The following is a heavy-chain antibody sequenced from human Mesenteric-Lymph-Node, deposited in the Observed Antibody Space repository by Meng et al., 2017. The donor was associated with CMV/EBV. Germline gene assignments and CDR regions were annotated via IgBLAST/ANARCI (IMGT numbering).Heavy chain of an antibody. J-gene: IGHJ4*02. V-gene: IGHV4-59*01. CDR3: ARDNYYHSSAPGDY. Sequence: SETLSLTCTVSGGSISSYYWSWIRQPPGKGLEWIGYIYYSGSTNYNPSLKSRVTISVDTSKNQFSLKLSSVTAADTAVYFCARDNYYHSSAPGDYWGQGTLVTVSS. CDR2: IYYSGST. CDR1: GGSISSYY. D-gene: IGHD3-22*01.